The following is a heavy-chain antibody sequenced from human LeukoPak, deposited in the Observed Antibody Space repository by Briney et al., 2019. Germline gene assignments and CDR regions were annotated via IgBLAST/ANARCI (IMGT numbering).Heavy chain of an antibody. D-gene: IGHD3-22*01. V-gene: IGHV1-18*04. Sequence: ASVKVSCKASGYTFTGYYMHWVRQAPGQGLEWMGWISAYNGNTNYAQKLQGRVTMTTDTSTSTAYMELRSLRSDDTAVYYCAWIYDSSAPNAFDIWGQGTMVTVSS. CDR3: AWIYDSSAPNAFDI. J-gene: IGHJ3*02. CDR1: GYTFTGYY. CDR2: ISAYNGNT.